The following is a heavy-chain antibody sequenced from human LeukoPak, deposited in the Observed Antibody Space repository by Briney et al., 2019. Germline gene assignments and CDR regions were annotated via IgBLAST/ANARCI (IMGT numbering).Heavy chain of an antibody. Sequence: GESLRISCKGSGYRFTSYWISWVRQMPGKGLEWMGRIDPSDSYTNYSPSFQGHVTISADKSISTAYLQWSSLKASDTAMYYCARPGSHCSSTSCLDAFDIWGQGTMVTVSS. CDR1: GYRFTSYW. CDR2: IDPSDSYT. V-gene: IGHV5-10-1*01. D-gene: IGHD2-2*01. J-gene: IGHJ3*02. CDR3: ARPGSHCSSTSCLDAFDI.